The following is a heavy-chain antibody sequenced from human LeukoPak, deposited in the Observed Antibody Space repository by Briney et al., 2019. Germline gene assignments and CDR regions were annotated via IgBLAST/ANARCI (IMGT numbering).Heavy chain of an antibody. D-gene: IGHD3-10*01. J-gene: IGHJ4*02. CDR1: GFTFGSSG. CDR2: ISSSSHYI. Sequence: GGSLRLSCAAPGFTFGSSGTNWVRQAPGKGLEWVSFISSSSHYIYYADSVKDRFTIPRDNAKDSLYLHLNSLRAEDTAVYYCARDKFSRYYASGSLPDLFDYWGQGTLVTVSS. CDR3: ARDKFSRYYASGSLPDLFDY. V-gene: IGHV3-21*01.